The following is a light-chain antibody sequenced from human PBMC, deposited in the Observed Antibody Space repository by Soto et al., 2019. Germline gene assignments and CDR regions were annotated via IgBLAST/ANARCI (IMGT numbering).Light chain of an antibody. Sequence: EIVLTQSPATLSLSPGERATLSCRASQSVSSYLAWYQQKPGQAPRLLIYDASNRATGIPARFSGSGSGTDIPLTISRLEHEDFAVYYGPQRSNWLWTFGQGPNVEIK. CDR3: PQRSNWLWT. CDR1: QSVSSY. J-gene: IGKJ1*01. CDR2: DAS. V-gene: IGKV3-11*01.